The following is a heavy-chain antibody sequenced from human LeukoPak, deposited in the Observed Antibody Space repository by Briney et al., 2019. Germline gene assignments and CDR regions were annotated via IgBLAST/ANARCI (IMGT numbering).Heavy chain of an antibody. CDR1: GFTFSSYW. D-gene: IGHD4/OR15-4a*01. J-gene: IGHJ4*02. CDR2: INSDGSST. V-gene: IGHV3-74*01. CDR3: ARDPPYGANSDEADY. Sequence: GGSLRLSCAASGFTFSSYWMHWVRQAPGKWLVWVSCINSDGSSTSYADSVKGRFTISRDNAKNTLYLQMNSLRAEDTAVYYCARDPPYGANSDEADYWGQGTLVTVSS.